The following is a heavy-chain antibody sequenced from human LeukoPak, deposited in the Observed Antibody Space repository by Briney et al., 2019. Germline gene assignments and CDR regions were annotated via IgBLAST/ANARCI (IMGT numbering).Heavy chain of an antibody. CDR3: ARAMAFDI. CDR2: ISYDGSNK. Sequence: HPGRSLRLSCAASGFTFSSYAMPWVRQAPGKGLEWVAVISYDGSNKYYADSVKGRFTISRDNSKNTLYLQMNSLRAEDTAVYYCARAMAFDIWGQGTMVTVSS. D-gene: IGHD2-2*01. CDR1: GFTFSSYA. J-gene: IGHJ3*02. V-gene: IGHV3-30-3*01.